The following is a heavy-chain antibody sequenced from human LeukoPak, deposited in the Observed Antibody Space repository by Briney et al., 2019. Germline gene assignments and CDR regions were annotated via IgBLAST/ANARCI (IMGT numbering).Heavy chain of an antibody. D-gene: IGHD4-17*01. CDR3: ARDYGDNEGYYYYMDV. J-gene: IGHJ6*03. V-gene: IGHV4-34*01. CDR2: IYYSGST. CDR1: GGSFSDYY. Sequence: SETLSLTCAVYGGSFSDYYWGWIRQPPGKGLEWIGSIYYSGSTYYNPSLKSRVTISVDTSKNQFSLKLSSVTAADTAVYYCARDYGDNEGYYYYMDVWGKGTTVTVSS.